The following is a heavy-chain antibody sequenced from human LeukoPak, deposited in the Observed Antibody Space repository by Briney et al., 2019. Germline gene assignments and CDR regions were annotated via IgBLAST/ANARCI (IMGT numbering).Heavy chain of an antibody. Sequence: GESLKISCKSSGYTFTNYWIGWVRQMPGKGLEWMGIIYPGVSDIRYSPSFQGQVTISADKSISTAYLQWSSLKASDTAMYYCARYSHYGCNRSGCYTLFYYYGMDVWGQGTTVTVSS. CDR1: GYTFTNYW. CDR3: ARYSHYGCNRSGCYTLFYYYGMDV. V-gene: IGHV5-51*01. D-gene: IGHD3-3*01. CDR2: IYPGVSDI. J-gene: IGHJ6*02.